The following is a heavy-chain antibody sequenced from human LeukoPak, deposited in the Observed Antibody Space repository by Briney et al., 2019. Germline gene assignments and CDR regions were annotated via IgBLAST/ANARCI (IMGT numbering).Heavy chain of an antibody. CDR3: ARAEYSSGWGYYYGMDV. CDR2: IIPIFGTA. D-gene: IGHD6-19*01. J-gene: IGHJ6*02. V-gene: IGHV1-69*01. Sequence: SAKVSCKASGGTFSSYAISWVRQAPGQGLEWMGGIIPIFGTANYAQKFQGRVTITADESTRTAYMALSSLRSEDTAVYYCARAEYSSGWGYYYGMDVWGQGTTVTVSS. CDR1: GGTFSSYA.